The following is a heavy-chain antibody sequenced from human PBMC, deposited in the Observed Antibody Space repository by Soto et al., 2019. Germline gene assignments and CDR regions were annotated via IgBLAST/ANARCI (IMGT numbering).Heavy chain of an antibody. CDR3: ARRITIFGVVMATYYYMDV. CDR1: GYTFTSYD. J-gene: IGHJ6*03. Sequence: GASVKVSCKASGYTFTSYDINWVRQATGQGLEWMGWMNPNSGNTGYAQKFKGRVTMTRNTSISTAYMELSSLRSEDTAVYYCARRITIFGVVMATYYYMDVWGKGTTVTVSS. CDR2: MNPNSGNT. V-gene: IGHV1-8*01. D-gene: IGHD3-3*01.